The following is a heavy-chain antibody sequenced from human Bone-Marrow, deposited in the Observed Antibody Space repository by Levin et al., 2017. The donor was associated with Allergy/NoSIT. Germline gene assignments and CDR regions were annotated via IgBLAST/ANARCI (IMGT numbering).Heavy chain of an antibody. V-gene: IGHV3-33*01. J-gene: IGHJ3*02. CDR1: GFTFSSYG. CDR2: IWYDGSNK. CDR3: ARERTPGIAVPRAFDI. D-gene: IGHD6-19*01. Sequence: GGSLRLSCAASGFTFSSYGMHWVRQAPGKGLEWVAVIWYDGSNKYYADSVKGRFTISRDNSKNTLYLQMNSLRAEDTAVYYCARERTPGIAVPRAFDIWGQGTMVTVSS.